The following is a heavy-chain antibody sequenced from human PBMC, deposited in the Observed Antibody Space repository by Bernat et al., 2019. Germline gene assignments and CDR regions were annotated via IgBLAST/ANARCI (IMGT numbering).Heavy chain of an antibody. CDR3: ARQTFSSGWYGGYDY. J-gene: IGHJ4*02. CDR1: GYSFTSYW. Sequence: EVQLVQSGAEVKKPGGSRKISGKGSGYSFTSYWIGWVRQMPGKGLEWMGIIYPGDSDTRYSPSFQGQVTISADKSISTAYLQWSSLKASDTAMYYCARQTFSSGWYGGYDYWGQGTLVTVSS. D-gene: IGHD6-19*01. CDR2: IYPGDSDT. V-gene: IGHV5-51*01.